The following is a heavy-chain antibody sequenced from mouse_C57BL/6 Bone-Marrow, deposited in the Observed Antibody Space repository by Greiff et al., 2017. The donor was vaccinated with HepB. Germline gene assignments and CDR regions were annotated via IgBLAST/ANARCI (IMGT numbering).Heavy chain of an antibody. Sequence: LVESGAELVRPGASVKLSCTASGFNIKDDYMHWVKQRPEQGLEWIGWIDPENGDTEYASKFQGKATITADTSSNTAYLQLSSLTSEDTAVYYCTTLDYDYWGQGTTLTVSS. CDR3: TTLDYDY. V-gene: IGHV14-4*01. CDR1: GFNIKDDY. CDR2: IDPENGDT. D-gene: IGHD2-4*01. J-gene: IGHJ2*01.